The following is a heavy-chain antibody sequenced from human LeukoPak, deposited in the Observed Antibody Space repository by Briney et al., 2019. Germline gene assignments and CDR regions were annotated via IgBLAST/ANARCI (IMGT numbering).Heavy chain of an antibody. CDR1: GFTFSSYG. Sequence: PGGSLRLSCAASGFTFSSYGMHWVRQAPGKGLEWVAFTRSDGSNKYYADSVKGRFTISRDNSKNTLYLQMNSLGAEDTAVYYCAKDGDWDRAEYFFDYWGQGTLVTVSS. V-gene: IGHV3-30*02. J-gene: IGHJ4*02. CDR3: AKDGDWDRAEYFFDY. D-gene: IGHD3/OR15-3a*01. CDR2: TRSDGSNK.